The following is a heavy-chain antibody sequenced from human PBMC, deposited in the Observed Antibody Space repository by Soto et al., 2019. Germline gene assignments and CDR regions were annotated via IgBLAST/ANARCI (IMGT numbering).Heavy chain of an antibody. CDR1: GFTFSSYA. Sequence: QVQLVESGGGVVQPGRSLRLSCEASGFTFSSYAMHWVRQAPGKGLEWVAVISYDGSNKYYADSVKGRFTISRDNSKNTLYLQMNSLRAEDTAVYYCARGAAGTDYWGQGTLVTVSS. CDR3: ARGAAGTDY. CDR2: ISYDGSNK. J-gene: IGHJ4*02. V-gene: IGHV3-30-3*01. D-gene: IGHD6-13*01.